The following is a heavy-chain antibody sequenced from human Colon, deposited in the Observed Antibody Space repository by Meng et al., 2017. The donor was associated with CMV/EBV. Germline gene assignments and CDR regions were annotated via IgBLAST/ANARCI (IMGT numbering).Heavy chain of an antibody. D-gene: IGHD6-19*01. J-gene: IGHJ4*02. CDR3: VRSSGWSLFDY. V-gene: IGHV1-2*02. Sequence: QVQLMQSGAGVKEPXXSXKVSCKTSGYTFSDYYMHWVRQAPGQGLEWMGWIRSDGSATNYAQKFRGRVTMTRDASVSTAYMELSGLTSDDTAVYFCVRSSGWSLFDYWGPGALVTVSS. CDR2: IRSDGSAT. CDR1: GYTFSDYY.